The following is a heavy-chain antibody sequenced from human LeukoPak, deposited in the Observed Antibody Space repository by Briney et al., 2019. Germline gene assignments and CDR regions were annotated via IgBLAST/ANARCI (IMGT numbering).Heavy chain of an antibody. CDR1: GYTFTGYY. D-gene: IGHD2-2*02. Sequence: GASVKVSCKASGYTFTGYYMHWVRQAPRQGLEWMGWINPNSGGTNYAQKFQGRVTMTRDTSISTAYMELSRLRSDDTAVYYCARGLDCSSTSCYISEWFDPWGQGTLVTVSS. V-gene: IGHV1-2*02. CDR2: INPNSGGT. J-gene: IGHJ5*02. CDR3: ARGLDCSSTSCYISEWFDP.